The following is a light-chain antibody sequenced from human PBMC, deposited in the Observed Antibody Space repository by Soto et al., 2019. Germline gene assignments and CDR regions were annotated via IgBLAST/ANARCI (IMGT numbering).Light chain of an antibody. V-gene: IGLV2-14*01. Sequence: QSALTQPASVSGSPGQSITISCSGTSSDVGGYNYVSWYQQHPGKAPKLMVYEVTNRPSGVSDRFSGSKSANTASLTIAGLQAEDEADYFCSSYTKSNTVVFGGGTKVTVL. CDR1: SSDVGGYNY. J-gene: IGLJ2*01. CDR2: EVT. CDR3: SSYTKSNTVV.